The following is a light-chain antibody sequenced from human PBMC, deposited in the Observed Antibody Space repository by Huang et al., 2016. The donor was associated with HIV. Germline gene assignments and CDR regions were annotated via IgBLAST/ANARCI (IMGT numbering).Light chain of an antibody. V-gene: IGKV3-11*01. CDR2: DAS. CDR3: QQRVNGLT. J-gene: IGKJ4*01. CDR1: QNINTH. Sequence: EIVLTQSPATLSFFPGQRVSLSCRGSQNINTHLAWYQQRPGQPPRLLIYDASSRVPGVAARFSGSSSGTDFTLTISSLESEDFATYYCQQRVNGLTFGGGTKV.